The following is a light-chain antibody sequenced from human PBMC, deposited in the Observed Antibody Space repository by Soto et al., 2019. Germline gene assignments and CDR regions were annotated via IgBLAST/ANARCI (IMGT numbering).Light chain of an antibody. Sequence: SYELTQPPSVSVSPGQTASISCSGDKLGDKYTSWYQQKPGQSPVLFIYQDNKRPSGIPERFSGSNSGNTATLTINGTQAMDEADYYCQAWDSSNVVFGGGTKLTVL. CDR2: QDN. CDR1: KLGDKY. J-gene: IGLJ2*01. CDR3: QAWDSSNVV. V-gene: IGLV3-1*01.